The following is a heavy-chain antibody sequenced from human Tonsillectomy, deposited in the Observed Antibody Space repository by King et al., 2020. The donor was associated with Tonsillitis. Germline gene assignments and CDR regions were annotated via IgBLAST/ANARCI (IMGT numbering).Heavy chain of an antibody. Sequence: HVQLVESGAEVKKPGASVKVSCKASGYAFINYDINWVRQATGQGPEWMGWMNPNSGNTGYAQKFQGRVTMTMDTSISTAYMELSSLRSEDTAVYYCARAAANKGAFGYWGQGTLVTVSS. CDR2: MNPNSGNT. CDR3: ARAAANKGAFGY. V-gene: IGHV1-8*01. J-gene: IGHJ4*02. CDR1: GYAFINYD. D-gene: IGHD6-13*01.